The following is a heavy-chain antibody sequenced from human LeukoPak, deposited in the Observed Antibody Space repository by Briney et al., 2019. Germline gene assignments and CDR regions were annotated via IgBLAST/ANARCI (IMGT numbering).Heavy chain of an antibody. V-gene: IGHV1-46*01. Sequence: ASVKVSCKASGYTFTSYYMHWVRQAPGQGLEWMGIINPSGGSTSYAQKFQGRVTMTRDTSTSTVYMELSSLRSEDTAVYYCSIGYCTNGVCYTPLDYWGQGTLVTVSS. CDR1: GYTFTSYY. J-gene: IGHJ4*02. CDR2: INPSGGST. D-gene: IGHD2-8*01. CDR3: SIGYCTNGVCYTPLDY.